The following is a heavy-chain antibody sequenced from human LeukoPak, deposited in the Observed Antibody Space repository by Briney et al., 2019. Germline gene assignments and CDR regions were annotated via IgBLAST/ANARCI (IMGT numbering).Heavy chain of an antibody. J-gene: IGHJ4*02. CDR2: MNPNSGNT. D-gene: IGHD2/OR15-2a*01. CDR1: GDTFTSYD. CDR3: ARGLGLPRNKPDY. V-gene: IGHV1-8*01. Sequence: VASVKVSCKASGDTFTSYDINWVRQATGQGLEWMGWMNPNSGNTGYAQKFQGRVTMTRNTSISTAYMELSSLRSEDTAVYYCARGLGLPRNKPDYWGQGTLVTVSS.